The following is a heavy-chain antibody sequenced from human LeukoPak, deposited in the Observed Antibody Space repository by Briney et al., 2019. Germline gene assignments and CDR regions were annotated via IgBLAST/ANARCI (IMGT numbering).Heavy chain of an antibody. CDR2: INPNSGGT. CDR1: GYTFIGYY. CDR3: ARDPNYYDFWSGYPDY. Sequence: ASVKVSCKASGYTFIGYYMHWVRQAPGQGLEWMGWINPNSGGTNYAQKLQGRVTMTTDTSTSTAYTELRSLRSDDTAVYYCARDPNYYDFWSGYPDYRGQGTLVTVSS. D-gene: IGHD3-3*01. V-gene: IGHV1-2*02. J-gene: IGHJ4*02.